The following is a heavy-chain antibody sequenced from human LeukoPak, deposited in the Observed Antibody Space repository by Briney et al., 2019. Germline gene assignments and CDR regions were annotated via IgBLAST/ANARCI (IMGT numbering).Heavy chain of an antibody. CDR2: VDIRGRT. Sequence: SEALSLTCAVYGGSFSGYYWSWIRQPAGKRLEWLGRVDIRGRTNYNPSLKSRVSISLDTSQNHFSLKLTSVTAADTAVYFCAGASGLTETTFDFGVWGQGALVTVSS. CDR3: AGASGLTETTFDFGV. V-gene: IGHV4-59*10. D-gene: IGHD4-17*01. J-gene: IGHJ4*02. CDR1: GGSFSGYY.